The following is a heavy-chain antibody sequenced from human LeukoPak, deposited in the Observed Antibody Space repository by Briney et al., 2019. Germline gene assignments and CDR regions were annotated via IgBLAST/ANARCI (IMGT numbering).Heavy chain of an antibody. V-gene: IGHV1-2*02. CDR1: GYTFSVYY. Sequence: GASVTVSCTASGYTFSVYYMHWVRQAPGQGLEWMGWINPNSGGTNYAQKFQGRVTMTRDTSISTAYMELSRLRSDDTAVYYCARGYPLSTTAAGTYFQHWGQGTLVTVSS. D-gene: IGHD6-13*01. CDR2: INPNSGGT. J-gene: IGHJ1*01. CDR3: ARGYPLSTTAAGTYFQH.